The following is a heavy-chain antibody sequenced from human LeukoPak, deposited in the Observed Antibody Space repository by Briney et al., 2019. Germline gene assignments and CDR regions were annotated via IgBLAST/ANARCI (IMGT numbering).Heavy chain of an antibody. CDR3: ASGDTTGYSGDAFNI. CDR1: GFTFSSYA. Sequence: PGRSLRLSCAASGFTFSSYAMHWVRQAPGKGLEWVVVISYDGSNKYYADSVKGRFTISRDTSKNTLYLQMDSLRAEDTAVYYCASGDTTGYSGDAFNIWGQGTMVTVSS. V-gene: IGHV3-30-3*01. D-gene: IGHD3-22*01. CDR2: ISYDGSNK. J-gene: IGHJ3*02.